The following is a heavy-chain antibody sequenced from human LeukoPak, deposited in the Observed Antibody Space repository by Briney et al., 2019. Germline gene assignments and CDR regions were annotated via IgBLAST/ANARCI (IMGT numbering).Heavy chain of an antibody. CDR1: GGSFSGYY. Sequence: SETLSLTCAVYGGSFSGYYWSWIRQTPGKALDWIGEINHSGSAKYKPSLKSRVTISVTLSKNQFSLDLSSVTAADTGVYYCARGQPPYSAGSTYYAGGFYYYDNWGQRTLVTVSS. V-gene: IGHV4-34*01. D-gene: IGHD1-7*01. J-gene: IGHJ4*02. CDR2: INHSGSA. CDR3: ARGQPPYSAGSTYYAGGFYYYDN.